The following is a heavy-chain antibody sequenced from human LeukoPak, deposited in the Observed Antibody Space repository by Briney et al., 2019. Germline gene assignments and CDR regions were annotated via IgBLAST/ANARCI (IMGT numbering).Heavy chain of an antibody. V-gene: IGHV4-39*07. CDR2: INHSGST. CDR3: ARRIAVADYYFDY. CDR1: GGSISSSNYY. D-gene: IGHD6-13*01. Sequence: SETLSLTCTVSGGSISSSNYYWSWIRQPPGKGLEWIGEINHSGSTNYNPSLKSRVTISVDTSKNQFSLKLSSVTAADTAVYYCARRIAVADYYFDYWGQGTLVTVSS. J-gene: IGHJ4*02.